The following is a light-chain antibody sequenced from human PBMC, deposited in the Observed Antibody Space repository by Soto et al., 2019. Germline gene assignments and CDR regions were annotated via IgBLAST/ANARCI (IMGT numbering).Light chain of an antibody. CDR1: SSDVGGYNY. CDR3: SSYTTSNTRQIV. CDR2: DVS. J-gene: IGLJ1*01. Sequence: QSALTQPASVSGSPGQSITISCTGTSSDVGGYNYVSWYQQHPGKAPKFIIYDVSNRPSRVSNRFSGSKSGNTASLTISGLQAEDEADYYCSSYTTSNTRQIVFGTGTKVTVL. V-gene: IGLV2-14*01.